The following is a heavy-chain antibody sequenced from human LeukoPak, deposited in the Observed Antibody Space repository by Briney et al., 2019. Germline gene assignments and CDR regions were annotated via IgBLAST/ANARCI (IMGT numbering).Heavy chain of an antibody. CDR3: AKDRYDFLTGYFDF. D-gene: IGHD3-9*01. Sequence: GGSLRLSCAASGFSFFSYTMSWVRQAPGKGLEWVSRISGSAGTTYYAGSVKGRFTISRDNSKNTLFLQMNRLRAEDTAVYYCAKDRYDFLTGYFDFRGQGTRVTVSS. CDR1: GFSFFSYT. V-gene: IGHV3-23*01. J-gene: IGHJ4*02. CDR2: ISGSAGTT.